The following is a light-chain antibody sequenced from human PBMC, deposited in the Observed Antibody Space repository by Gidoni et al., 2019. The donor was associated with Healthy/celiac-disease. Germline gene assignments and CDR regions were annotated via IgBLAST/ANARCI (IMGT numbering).Light chain of an antibody. J-gene: IGKJ3*01. V-gene: IGKV3-11*01. Sequence: ELVLTQSTDTLSLSPGERATLYGRASQSVSSYIAWYQQKPGQAPRLLIYDAANRATGIPARFSGSGSGTDFSLTISSLEPEDFAVYYCQQRSNWPRSFTFGPGTKVDIK. CDR1: QSVSSY. CDR2: DAA. CDR3: QQRSNWPRSFT.